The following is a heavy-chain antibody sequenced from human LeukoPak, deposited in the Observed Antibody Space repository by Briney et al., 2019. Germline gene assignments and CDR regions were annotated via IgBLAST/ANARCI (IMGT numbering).Heavy chain of an antibody. D-gene: IGHD2-21*01. CDR3: ARGQIPLDY. CDR2: INHLGAT. V-gene: IGHV4-34*01. CDR1: GGSFSGYF. J-gene: IGHJ4*02. Sequence: SETLSLTCAVHGGSFSGYFWTWIRQPPGKGLEWIGEINHLGATNYNPSLKSRVTISVDRSKNQFSLKASSVTAADTAVYFCARGQIPLDYWGQGTLVTVSS.